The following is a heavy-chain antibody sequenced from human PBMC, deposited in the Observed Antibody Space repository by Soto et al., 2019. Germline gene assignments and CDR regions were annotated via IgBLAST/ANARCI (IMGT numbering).Heavy chain of an antibody. J-gene: IGHJ4*02. V-gene: IGHV1-18*01. CDR3: ARDAPPADY. Sequence: QVQLVQSGAEVKKPGASVKVSCKASGYTFTSYHINWVRQAPGQGLEWMGWISAYNGNTHYAQKLQGRATMTTDTATSTAYIELRSRRSDDTAVYYSARDAPPADYSCQGALVTVSS. CDR2: ISAYNGNT. CDR1: GYTFTSYH.